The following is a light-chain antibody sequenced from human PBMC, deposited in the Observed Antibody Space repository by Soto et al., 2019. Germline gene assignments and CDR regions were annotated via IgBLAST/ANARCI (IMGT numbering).Light chain of an antibody. J-gene: IGKJ3*01. CDR1: KRISTY. CDR2: AAS. Sequence: IHLSQSPSFRCSFVRDRVSNSFLASKRISTYLAWYQQQPGRVTTLLIYAASTMQSAVSLSFSGSGCGTSFSLTISSLQPEDFAAYYCLQKYFYPFTFGLGTKVDIK. V-gene: IGKV1-9*01. CDR3: LQKYFYPFT.